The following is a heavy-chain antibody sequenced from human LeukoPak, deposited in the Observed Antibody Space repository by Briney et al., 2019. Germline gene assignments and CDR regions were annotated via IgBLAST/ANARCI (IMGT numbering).Heavy chain of an antibody. J-gene: IGHJ4*02. CDR2: IYYSGDT. D-gene: IGHD3-22*01. Sequence: PSETLSLTCTVSGGSFSSSSFYWGWIRQPPGKGLEWIGSIYYSGDTYYNPSLKSRLTISVDTSENQFSLKLSSVTAADTAVYYCAGYYDGSGFYQPFDYWGQGTLVTVSS. CDR3: AGYYDGSGFYQPFDY. CDR1: GGSFSSSSFY. V-gene: IGHV4-39*01.